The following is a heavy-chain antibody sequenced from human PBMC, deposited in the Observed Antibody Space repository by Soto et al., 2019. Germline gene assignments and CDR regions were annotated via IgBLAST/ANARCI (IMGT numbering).Heavy chain of an antibody. J-gene: IGHJ3*02. CDR3: ARVERGTATTVVDAFDI. CDR1: GGFVSSGSYY. Sequence: QVQLQQWGAGLLKPSETLSLTCAVYGGFVSSGSYYWSWIRQPPGKGLEWIGEMSHSGGTHFNPSLKSRVTTAVDTSKNQFSLKMSSLTAADPALYYCARVERGTATTVVDAFDIWGPGTMVTVSS. D-gene: IGHD1-1*01. CDR2: MSHSGGT. V-gene: IGHV4-34*01.